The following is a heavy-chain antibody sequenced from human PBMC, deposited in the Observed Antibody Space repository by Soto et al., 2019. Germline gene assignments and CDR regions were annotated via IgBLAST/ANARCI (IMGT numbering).Heavy chain of an antibody. J-gene: IGHJ6*03. CDR1: GGSISSGGYY. CDR2: IYYSGST. Sequence: SETLSLTCTVPGGSISSGGYYWSWIRQHPGKGLEWIGYIYYSGSTYYNPSLKSRVTISVDTSKNQFSLKLSSVTAADTAVYYCASPHYDILTGSPYYYYYRDVWGKGTRVTVSS. CDR3: ASPHYDILTGSPYYYYYRDV. V-gene: IGHV4-31*03. D-gene: IGHD3-9*01.